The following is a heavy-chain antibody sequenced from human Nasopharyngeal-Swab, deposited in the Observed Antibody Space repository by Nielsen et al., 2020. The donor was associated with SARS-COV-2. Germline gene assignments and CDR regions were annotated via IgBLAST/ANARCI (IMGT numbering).Heavy chain of an antibody. D-gene: IGHD6-6*01. J-gene: IGHJ4*02. Sequence: GESLKISCAASGFTFSSYGMHWVRQAPGKGLEWVAVIWYDGSNEYYADSVKGRFTISRDNSKNTLHLQMNSLRVEDTAVYYCARDHYSSSSGPSNFDYWGQGTLVTVSS. CDR1: GFTFSSYG. CDR2: IWYDGSNE. V-gene: IGHV3-33*01. CDR3: ARDHYSSSSGPSNFDY.